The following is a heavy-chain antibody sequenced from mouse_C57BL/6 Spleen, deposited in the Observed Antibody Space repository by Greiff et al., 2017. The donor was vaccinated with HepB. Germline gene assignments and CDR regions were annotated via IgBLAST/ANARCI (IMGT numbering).Heavy chain of an antibody. CDR3: ARDGLLQDYYAMDY. V-gene: IGHV5-6*01. Sequence: EVKLMESGGDLVKPGGSLKLSCAASGFTFSSYGMSWVRQTPDKRLEWVATISSGGSYTYYPDSVKGRFTISRDNAKNTLYLQMSSLKSEDTAMYYCARDGLLQDYYAMDYWGQGTSVTVSS. D-gene: IGHD2-3*01. CDR2: ISSGGSYT. CDR1: GFTFSSYG. J-gene: IGHJ4*01.